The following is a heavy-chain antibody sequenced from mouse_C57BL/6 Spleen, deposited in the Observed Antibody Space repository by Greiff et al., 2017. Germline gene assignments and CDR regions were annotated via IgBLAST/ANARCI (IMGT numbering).Heavy chain of an antibody. D-gene: IGHD3-3*01. V-gene: IGHV2-9*01. J-gene: IGHJ4*01. CDR3: AKRGRGYYAIDY. CDR2: IWGGGST. Sequence: QVQLQQSGPGLVAPSQSLSITCTVSGFSLTSYGVDWVRQPPGQGLEWLGVIWGGGSTNYNSALMSRLSISTDNSKSPGFLKMHRRQTDDTAMYYCAKRGRGYYAIDYWGQGTSVTVSS. CDR1: GFSLTSYG.